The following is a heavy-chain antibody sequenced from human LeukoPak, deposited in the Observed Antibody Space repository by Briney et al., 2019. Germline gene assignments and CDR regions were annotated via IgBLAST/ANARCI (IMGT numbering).Heavy chain of an antibody. Sequence: PGGSLRLSCAASGFTLSSYAMSWVRQAPGKGLEWVSSISASGGSTNYADSVKGRFTISRDNSKNTWYLQMNSLRAEDTAVYYCAKVMKGSERLTMVRGVIIKTAGLYYMDVWGKGTTVTVSS. CDR3: AKVMKGSERLTMVRGVIIKTAGLYYMDV. J-gene: IGHJ6*03. V-gene: IGHV3-23*01. CDR1: GFTLSSYA. CDR2: ISASGGST. D-gene: IGHD3-10*01.